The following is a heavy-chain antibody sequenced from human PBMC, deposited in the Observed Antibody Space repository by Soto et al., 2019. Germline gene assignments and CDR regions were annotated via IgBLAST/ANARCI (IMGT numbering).Heavy chain of an antibody. CDR2: IGSGGTT. V-gene: IGHV3-23*01. J-gene: IGHJ6*02. CDR1: GFSFSSNA. CDR3: AKLGFCSGGTCHLDYYNGVDV. Sequence: EVQLLESGGGVVQPGGSLRLSCAASGFSFSSNAMTWVRQAPGQGLEWVSTIGSGGTTYYADSVKGRFTISRDNSKNTQSLQMNSMRVEDTGVYYCAKLGFCSGGTCHLDYYNGVDVWGQGTTVTGSS. D-gene: IGHD2-15*01.